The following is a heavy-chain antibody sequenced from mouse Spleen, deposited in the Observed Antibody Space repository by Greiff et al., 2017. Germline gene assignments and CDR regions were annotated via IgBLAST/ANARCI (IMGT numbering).Heavy chain of an antibody. V-gene: IGHV1-18*01. Sequence: VQLKQSGPELVKPGASVKIPCKASGYTFTDYNMDWVKQSHGKSLEWIGDINPNNGGTIYNQKFKGKATLTVDKSSSTAYMELRSLTSEDTAVYYCARRRAIYYGLFDYWGQGTTLTVSS. D-gene: IGHD2-1*01. CDR1: GYTFTDYN. CDR3: ARRRAIYYGLFDY. J-gene: IGHJ2*01. CDR2: INPNNGGT.